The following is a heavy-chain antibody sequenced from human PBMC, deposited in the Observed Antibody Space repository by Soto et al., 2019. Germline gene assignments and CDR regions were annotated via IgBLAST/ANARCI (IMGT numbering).Heavy chain of an antibody. Sequence: GGSLRLSCAASGFTFSSYGMHWVRQAPGKGLEWVAVISYDGSNKYYADSVRGRFTISRDNSKNTLYLQMNSLRAEDTAVYFCAKDSLTPFLLNIVVVPAAIYYYGMDVWGQGTTVTVSS. CDR3: AKDSLTPFLLNIVVVPAAIYYYGMDV. J-gene: IGHJ6*02. CDR2: ISYDGSNK. D-gene: IGHD2-2*01. CDR1: GFTFSSYG. V-gene: IGHV3-30*18.